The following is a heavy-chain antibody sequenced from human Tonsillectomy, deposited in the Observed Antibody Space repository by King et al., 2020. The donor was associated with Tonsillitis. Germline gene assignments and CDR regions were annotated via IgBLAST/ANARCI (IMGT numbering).Heavy chain of an antibody. V-gene: IGHV3-30*02. CDR1: GFTFSSYG. J-gene: IGHJ4*02. CDR3: AKDGDYGRYLYYFDY. Sequence: VQLVESGGGVVQPWGSLRLSCAASGFTFSSYGMHWVRQAPGKGLEWVAFIRYDGSNKYYEDSVKGRFTISRDNSKNTLYLQMNSLRAEDTAVYYCAKDGDYGRYLYYFDYWGQGTLGTVSS. CDR2: IRYDGSNK. D-gene: IGHD1-26*01.